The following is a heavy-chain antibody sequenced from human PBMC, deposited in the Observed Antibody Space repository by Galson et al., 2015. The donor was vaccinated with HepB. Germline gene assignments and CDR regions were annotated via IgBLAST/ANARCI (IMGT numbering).Heavy chain of an antibody. CDR2: IKQDGSEK. CDR3: ARSGWYASLDY. J-gene: IGHJ4*02. V-gene: IGHV3-7*01. Sequence: SLRLSCAASGFTFSSYWMSWVRQAPGKGLEWVANIKQDGSEKYYVDSVKGRFTISRDNAKNTLYLQMNSLRAEDTAVYYCARSGWYASLDYWGQGTLVTVSS. D-gene: IGHD6-19*01. CDR1: GFTFSSYW.